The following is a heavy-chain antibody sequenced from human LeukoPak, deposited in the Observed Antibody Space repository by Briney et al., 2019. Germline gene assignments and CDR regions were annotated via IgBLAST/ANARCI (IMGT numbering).Heavy chain of an antibody. Sequence: SETLSLTCTVSGGSISSYYWSWIRQPAGKGLEWIGRIYTSGSTNYNPSLKSRVTMSVDTSKNQFSLKLSSVTAADTAVYYCARDLLDSSLVYYYGVDVWGQGTTVTVSS. D-gene: IGHD3-22*01. CDR1: GGSISSYY. CDR2: IYTSGST. J-gene: IGHJ6*02. CDR3: ARDLLDSSLVYYYGVDV. V-gene: IGHV4-4*07.